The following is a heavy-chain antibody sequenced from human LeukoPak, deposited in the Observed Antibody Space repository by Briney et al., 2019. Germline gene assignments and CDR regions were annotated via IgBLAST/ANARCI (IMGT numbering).Heavy chain of an antibody. CDR2: IYYSGST. CDR3: ARHAVEAASRWFDP. D-gene: IGHD1-1*01. CDR1: GDSMSSSHYC. J-gene: IGHJ5*02. V-gene: IGHV4-39*01. Sequence: ASETLSLTCTVSGDSMSSSHYCWGWIRQPPGKGLGWIGSIYYSGSTYYNPSLKSRVTMSVDTSKKQFSLKLSSVTAADTAVYHCARHAVEAASRWFDPWGQGTLVTVSS.